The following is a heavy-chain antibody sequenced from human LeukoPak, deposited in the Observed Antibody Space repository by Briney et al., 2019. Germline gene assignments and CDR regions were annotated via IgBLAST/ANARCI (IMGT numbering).Heavy chain of an antibody. CDR3: AREGRSSTSLDY. CDR2: IDPNSGGT. CDR1: GYTFTGYY. D-gene: IGHD2-2*01. V-gene: IGHV1-2*02. Sequence: ASVKVSCKASGYTFTGYYMHWVRQAPGQGLELMGWIDPNSGGTNYAQKLQGRVTMTRDTSISTAYMDLSRLTSDDTAVYYCAREGRSSTSLDYWGQGTLVTVSS. J-gene: IGHJ4*02.